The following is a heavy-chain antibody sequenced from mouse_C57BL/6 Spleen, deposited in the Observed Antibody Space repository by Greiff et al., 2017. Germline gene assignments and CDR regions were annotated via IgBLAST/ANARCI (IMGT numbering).Heavy chain of an antibody. CDR1: GYAFSSSW. Sequence: QVQLKESGPELVKPGASVKISCKASGYAFSSSWMNWVKQRPGKGLEWIGRIYPGDGDTNYNGKFKGKATLTADKSSSTAYMQRSSLTSEDSAVYFCARDYGSSLDYWGQGTTLTVSS. V-gene: IGHV1-82*01. CDR2: IYPGDGDT. CDR3: ARDYGSSLDY. J-gene: IGHJ2*01. D-gene: IGHD1-1*01.